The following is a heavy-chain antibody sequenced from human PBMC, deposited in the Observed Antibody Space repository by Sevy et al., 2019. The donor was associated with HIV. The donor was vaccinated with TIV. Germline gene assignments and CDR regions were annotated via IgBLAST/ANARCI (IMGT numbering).Heavy chain of an antibody. V-gene: IGHV3-7*03. CDR2: IKQDGSEK. CDR1: GFTFSSYW. D-gene: IGHD3-16*02. CDR3: ARDHYYDYIWGSYRFLTHDAFDI. J-gene: IGHJ3*02. Sequence: GWSLRLSCAASGFTFSSYWMSWVRQAPGKGLEWVANIKQDGSEKYYVDSVKGRFTISRDNAKNSLYLQMNSLRAEDTAVYYCARDHYYDYIWGSYRFLTHDAFDIWGQGTMVTVSS.